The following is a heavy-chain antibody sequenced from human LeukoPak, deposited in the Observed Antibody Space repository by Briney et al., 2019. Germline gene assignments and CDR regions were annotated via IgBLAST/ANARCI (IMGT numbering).Heavy chain of an antibody. V-gene: IGHV3-48*01. Sequence: GSLRLSCAASGFTFSSYSMNWVRQVPGKGLEWRSYIRSSSSSIYYADSVKGRSAISRHNATNSLQLQKNSLRSEDTAVYYCARKPPAYIGLLFYFDYWGQGTLVTVSS. CDR3: ARKPPAYIGLLFYFDY. CDR2: IRSSSSSI. J-gene: IGHJ4*02. D-gene: IGHD3/OR15-3a*01. CDR1: GFTFSSYS.